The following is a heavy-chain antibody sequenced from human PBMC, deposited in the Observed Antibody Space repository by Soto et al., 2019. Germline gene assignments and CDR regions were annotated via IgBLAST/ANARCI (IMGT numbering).Heavy chain of an antibody. CDR1: GGSISSGDYY. Sequence: SETLSLTCTVSGGSISSGDYYWSWIRQPPGKGLEWIGYIYYSGSTYYNPSLKSRVTISVDTSKNQFSLKLSSVTAADTAVYYCARVVEDILTGYYVFDYWGRGTLVTVSS. CDR2: IYYSGST. D-gene: IGHD3-9*01. J-gene: IGHJ4*02. V-gene: IGHV4-30-4*01. CDR3: ARVVEDILTGYYVFDY.